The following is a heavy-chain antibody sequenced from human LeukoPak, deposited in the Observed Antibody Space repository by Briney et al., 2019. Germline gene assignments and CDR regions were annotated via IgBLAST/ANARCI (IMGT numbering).Heavy chain of an antibody. CDR1: GFSLRAYD. J-gene: IGHJ3*02. V-gene: IGHV3-23*01. Sequence: GGSLRLSCAASGFSLRAYDLIWVRQAPGKGLDWVSIINGGGDIMMYEDSVKGRFPISRDNSKNTFYLQMNSLRVEDTAVYYCGMRDRGYGLDIWGQGTMVTVSS. CDR2: INGGGDIM. D-gene: IGHD3-10*01. CDR3: GMRDRGYGLDI.